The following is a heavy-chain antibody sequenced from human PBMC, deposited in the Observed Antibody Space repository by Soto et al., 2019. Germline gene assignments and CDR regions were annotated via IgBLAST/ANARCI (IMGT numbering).Heavy chain of an antibody. Sequence: PGGSLRLSCAASGFTFSTYAMNWVRQAPGNGLEWVSAISGSGGSIHYADSVKGRFTISRDNSKNTLYLQMNSLRDEDTAVYHCVKGYWKGDVWGQGTTVTASS. CDR1: GFTFSTYA. CDR3: VKGYWKGDV. CDR2: ISGSGGSI. V-gene: IGHV3-23*01. J-gene: IGHJ6*02. D-gene: IGHD1-1*01.